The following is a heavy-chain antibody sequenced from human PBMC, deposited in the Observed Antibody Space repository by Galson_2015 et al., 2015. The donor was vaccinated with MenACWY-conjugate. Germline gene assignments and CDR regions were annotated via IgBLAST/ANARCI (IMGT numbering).Heavy chain of an antibody. J-gene: IGHJ5*02. D-gene: IGHD6-6*01. CDR2: VNSDGTGT. CDR1: GFTFSNYW. CDR3: TKAAARYSTSSAFNWFDP. Sequence: SLRLSCAASGFTFSNYWMHWVRHAPGKGLEWVSRVNSDGTGTTYADSVKGRFTISRDNAKNTLYLQMNSLRAEDTAIYYCTKAAARYSTSSAFNWFDPWGQGALVTDSS. V-gene: IGHV3-74*01.